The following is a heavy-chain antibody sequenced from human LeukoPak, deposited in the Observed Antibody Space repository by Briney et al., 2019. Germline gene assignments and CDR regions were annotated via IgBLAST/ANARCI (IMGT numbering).Heavy chain of an antibody. D-gene: IGHD1-7*01. CDR2: IYYSGST. V-gene: IGHV4-30-4*01. CDR3: ARGGRIYWNYGKGRLDV. J-gene: IGHJ6*04. Sequence: TASQTLSLTCTVSGGSISSGDYYWSWIRQPPGKGLEWIGYIYYSGSTYYNPSLKSRVTISVDTSKNQFSLKLSSVTAADTAVYYCARGGRIYWNYGKGRLDVWGKGTTVTVSS. CDR1: GGSISSGDYY.